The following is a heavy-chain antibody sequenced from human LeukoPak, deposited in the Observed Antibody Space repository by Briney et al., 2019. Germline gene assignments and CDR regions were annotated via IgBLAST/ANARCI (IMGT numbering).Heavy chain of an antibody. Sequence: SETLSLTCTVSGGSISSYYWSWIRQPPGKGLEWIGYIYYSGSTNYNPSLKSRVTISVDTSKNQFSLKLSSVTAADTAVYYCARASVTTVTTVNWFDPWGQGTLVTVSS. CDR1: GGSISSYY. D-gene: IGHD4-17*01. CDR3: ARASVTTVTTVNWFDP. V-gene: IGHV4-59*01. CDR2: IYYSGST. J-gene: IGHJ5*02.